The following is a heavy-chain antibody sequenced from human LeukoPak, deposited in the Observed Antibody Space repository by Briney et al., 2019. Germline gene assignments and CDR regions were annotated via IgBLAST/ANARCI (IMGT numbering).Heavy chain of an antibody. V-gene: IGHV3-30*18. CDR1: GFTFSSYG. CDR3: AKDGGHGGNSDY. Sequence: PGRSLRLSCAASGFTFSSYGMHWVRQAPGKGLEWVAVISYDGSNKYYADSVKGRFTISRDNSKNTLYLQMNSLRAEDTAVYYCAKDGGHGGNSDYWGQGTLVTVSS. CDR2: ISYDGSNK. J-gene: IGHJ4*02. D-gene: IGHD4-23*01.